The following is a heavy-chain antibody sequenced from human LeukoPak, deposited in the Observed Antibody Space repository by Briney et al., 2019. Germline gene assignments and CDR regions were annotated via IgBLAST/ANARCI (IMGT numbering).Heavy chain of an antibody. D-gene: IGHD1-26*01. Sequence: GGSLRLSCAASGFTFSSYAMSWVRQAPGKGLEWVSAISGSGGSTYYADSVKGRFTISRDNSKNTLYLQMNSLRAEDTAVYYCARGPSGSYWPVDWFDPWGQGTLVTVSS. CDR1: GFTFSSYA. J-gene: IGHJ5*02. CDR3: ARGPSGSYWPVDWFDP. CDR2: ISGSGGST. V-gene: IGHV3-23*01.